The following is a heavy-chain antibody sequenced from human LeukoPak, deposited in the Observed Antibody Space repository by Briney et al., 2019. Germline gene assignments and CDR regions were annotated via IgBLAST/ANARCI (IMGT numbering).Heavy chain of an antibody. Sequence: PGGSLRLSCETAGFTFSSYGMHWVRRTPGKGLVWVSRISHDGFISYADSVKGRFTISRDNAKNTLILQMNSLRAEDTAVYYCARDWVYKIDYWGRGTLVTVSS. CDR3: ARDWVYKIDY. CDR1: GFTFSSYG. D-gene: IGHD5-24*01. V-gene: IGHV3-74*01. CDR2: ISHDGFI. J-gene: IGHJ4*02.